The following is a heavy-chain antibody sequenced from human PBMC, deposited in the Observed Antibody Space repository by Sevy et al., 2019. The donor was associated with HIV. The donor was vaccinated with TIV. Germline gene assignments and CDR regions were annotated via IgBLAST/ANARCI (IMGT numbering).Heavy chain of an antibody. Sequence: SETLSLTCTVSGGSISSGGYYWSWIRQHPGKGLEWIGYIYYSGSTYYNPSLKSRVTISVDTSKNQFSLKLSSVTAADKAVYYCARTRDPYCSSTSCYNIWFDPWGQGTLVTVSS. D-gene: IGHD2-2*02. CDR2: IYYSGST. CDR1: GGSISSGGYY. J-gene: IGHJ5*02. CDR3: ARTRDPYCSSTSCYNIWFDP. V-gene: IGHV4-31*03.